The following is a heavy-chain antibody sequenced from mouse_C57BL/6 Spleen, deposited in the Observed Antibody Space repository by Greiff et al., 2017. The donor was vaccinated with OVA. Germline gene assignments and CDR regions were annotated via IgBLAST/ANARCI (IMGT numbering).Heavy chain of an antibody. Sequence: VQLKESGPGLVAPSPTLSISCTVSGFSLTSYGVSWVRQPPGNGLEWLGVIWGDGSTTYQSSLKTRLGISKQNSKSQVFSELNSLQTDDTATYAGDKQGYDNYAMDYWGQGTSVTVSS. CDR2: IWGDGST. V-gene: IGHV2-3*01. J-gene: IGHJ4*01. CDR1: GFSLTSYG. CDR3: DKQGYDNYAMDY. D-gene: IGHD3-2*02.